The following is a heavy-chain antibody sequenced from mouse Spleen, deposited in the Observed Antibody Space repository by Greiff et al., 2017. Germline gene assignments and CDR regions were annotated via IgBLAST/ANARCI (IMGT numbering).Heavy chain of an antibody. Sequence: EVKVVESGGGLVKLGGSLKLSCAASGFTFSSYAMSWVRQTPEKRLEWVATISSGGGNTYYPDSVKGRFTISRDNAKNTLYLQMSSLKSEDTAMYYCARHVITSYAMDYWGQGTSVTVSS. D-gene: IGHD2-4*01. CDR3: ARHVITSYAMDY. CDR2: ISSGGGNT. CDR1: GFTFSSYA. V-gene: IGHV5-9*04. J-gene: IGHJ4*01.